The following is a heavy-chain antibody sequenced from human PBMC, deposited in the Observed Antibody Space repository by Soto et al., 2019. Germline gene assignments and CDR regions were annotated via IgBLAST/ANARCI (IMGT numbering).Heavy chain of an antibody. J-gene: IGHJ4*02. D-gene: IGHD5-12*01. Sequence: EVQLLESGGGLVQPGGSLRLSCAASGFTFSSYAMSWVRQAPGKGLEWVSAISGSGGGTYYADSVKGRFTISRDNSKKPLYLQMNSLRAEDTAVYYCAKGKLPTHDHNTYDHYFDYWGQGTLITVSS. V-gene: IGHV3-23*01. CDR1: GFTFSSYA. CDR3: AKGKLPTHDHNTYDHYFDY. CDR2: ISGSGGGT.